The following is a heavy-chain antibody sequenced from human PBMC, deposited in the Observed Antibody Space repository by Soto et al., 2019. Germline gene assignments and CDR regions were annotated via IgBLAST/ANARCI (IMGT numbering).Heavy chain of an antibody. D-gene: IGHD2-2*02. V-gene: IGHV4-31*03. J-gene: IGHJ4*02. CDR1: GGSISSGGYY. Sequence: PSETLSLTCSVSGGSISSGGYYWSWIRQHPGKGLEWIGYIYYSGSTYYNPSLKSRVTISVDTSKNQFSLKLSSVTAADTAVYYCAGRPDCSSTSCYKPADYWGQGTLVTVSS. CDR3: AGRPDCSSTSCYKPADY. CDR2: IYYSGST.